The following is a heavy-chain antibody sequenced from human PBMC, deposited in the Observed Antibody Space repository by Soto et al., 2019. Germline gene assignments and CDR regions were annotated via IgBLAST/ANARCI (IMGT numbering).Heavy chain of an antibody. J-gene: IGHJ4*02. D-gene: IGHD3-9*01. CDR3: ARGASLVIFHY. V-gene: IGHV4-59*01. CDR1: GGPISSYK. Sequence: PSETLSLTCTVSGGPISSYKWSWIRQPPGKGLEWIGYIYYSGSNKYYADSVKGRFTISRDNSKNTLYLQMNSLRAEDTAVYYCARGASLVIFHYWGQGTLITVSS. CDR2: IYYSGSN.